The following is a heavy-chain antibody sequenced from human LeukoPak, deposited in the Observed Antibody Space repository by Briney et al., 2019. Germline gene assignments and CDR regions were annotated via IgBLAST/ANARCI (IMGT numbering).Heavy chain of an antibody. D-gene: IGHD3-3*01. CDR1: GGSISSYY. CDR3: ARGDFWSVYFDY. V-gene: IGHV4-59*01. J-gene: IGHJ4*02. Sequence: PSETLSLTCTVSGGSISSYYWSWIRQPPGKGLEWIGYIYYSGSTNYNPSLKSRVTISVDTSKNQFSLKLSSVTAADTAVYYCARGDFWSVYFDYWGQGTLVTVSS. CDR2: IYYSGST.